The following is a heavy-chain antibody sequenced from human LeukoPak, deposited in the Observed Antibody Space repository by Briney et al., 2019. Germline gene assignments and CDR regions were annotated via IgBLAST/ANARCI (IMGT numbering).Heavy chain of an antibody. Sequence: APVKVSYKPSGSTFTSYGISWVRQAPGHGLEWRGGIRGYNGNTNYAQKLQGRVSMTTDTSTSIAYMELRSLTSDDTAVYYCARDNTGRSPNENPFIPRGQGALVTVS. D-gene: IGHD1-1*01. CDR2: IRGYNGNT. V-gene: IGHV1-18*01. CDR3: ARDNTGRSPNENPFIP. CDR1: GSTFTSYG. J-gene: IGHJ5*02.